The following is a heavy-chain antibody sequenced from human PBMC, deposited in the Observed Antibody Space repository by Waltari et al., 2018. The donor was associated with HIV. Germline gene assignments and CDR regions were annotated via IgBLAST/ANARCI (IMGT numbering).Heavy chain of an antibody. CDR1: GFTFSSYS. J-gene: IGHJ4*02. CDR3: ARDLIGPRII. CDR2: LSSSGTTI. V-gene: IGHV3-48*02. Sequence: EVQLVESGGGLVQPGGSLRLSGAASGFTFSSYSMNWVRQAPGKGLEWVSYLSSSGTTIYYADSVKGRFTISRDNAKNSLYLQMNSLRDEDTAVYYCARDLIGPRIIWGQGTLVTVSS. D-gene: IGHD3-16*01.